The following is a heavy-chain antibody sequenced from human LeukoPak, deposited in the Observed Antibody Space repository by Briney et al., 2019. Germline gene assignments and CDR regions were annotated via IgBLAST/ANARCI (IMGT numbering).Heavy chain of an antibody. CDR3: ARDPTPTQLWFRGSFDY. J-gene: IGHJ4*02. CDR2: ISSSDISK. V-gene: IGHV3-48*01. D-gene: IGHD5-18*01. CDR1: GFTFSSYS. Sequence: GSLRLSCAASGFTFSSYSMRWVRQAPGRGLEWVAYISSSDISKYYADSAKGRFTISRDIARNSLYLQMNSLRVEDTAIYYCARDPTPTQLWFRGSFDYWGQGALVIVSS.